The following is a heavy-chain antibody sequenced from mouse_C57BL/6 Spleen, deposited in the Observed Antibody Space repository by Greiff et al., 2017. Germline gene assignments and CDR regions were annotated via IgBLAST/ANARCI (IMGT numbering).Heavy chain of an antibody. CDR3: ASLGRIYYESFDD. CDR1: GYTFTSYW. D-gene: IGHD1-1*01. J-gene: IGHJ1*03. CDR2: IDPSDSDT. Sequence: QVQLQQPGAELVRPGSSVKLSCKASGYTFTSYWMHWVKQRPIQGLEWIGKIDPSDSDTHYNQKFKDKATLTVDKSSSTAYMQLSSLTSEDSAVYYCASLGRIYYESFDDWGTGTTVTVSS. V-gene: IGHV1-52*01.